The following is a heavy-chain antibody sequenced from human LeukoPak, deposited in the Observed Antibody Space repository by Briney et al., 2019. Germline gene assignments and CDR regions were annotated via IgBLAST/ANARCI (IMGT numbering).Heavy chain of an antibody. Sequence: SETLSLTCTVSGGSISSSSYYWGWIRQPPGKGLEWIGSIYYSGSTYYNPSLKSRVTISVDTSKNQFSLKLSSVTAADTAVYYCARVPATKYCSSTSCYVGETRYYFDYWGQGTLVTVSS. D-gene: IGHD2-2*01. J-gene: IGHJ4*02. V-gene: IGHV4-39*07. CDR2: IYYSGST. CDR3: ARVPATKYCSSTSCYVGETRYYFDY. CDR1: GGSISSSSYY.